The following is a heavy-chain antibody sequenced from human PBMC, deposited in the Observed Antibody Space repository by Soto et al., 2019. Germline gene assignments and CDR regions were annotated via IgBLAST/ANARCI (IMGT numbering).Heavy chain of an antibody. Sequence: GGSLRLSCAASGFTFSSYAMSWVRQAPGKGLEWVSAISGSGGSTYYADSVKGRFTISRDNSKNTLYLQMNSLRAEDTAVYYCAKEKIAAAGTGMGDWFDPWGQGTLVTVSS. D-gene: IGHD6-13*01. J-gene: IGHJ5*02. CDR1: GFTFSSYA. V-gene: IGHV3-23*01. CDR3: AKEKIAAAGTGMGDWFDP. CDR2: ISGSGGST.